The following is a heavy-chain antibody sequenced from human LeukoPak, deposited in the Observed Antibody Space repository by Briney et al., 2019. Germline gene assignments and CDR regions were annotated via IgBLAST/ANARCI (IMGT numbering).Heavy chain of an antibody. CDR3: VRIRWELLAPYFEH. D-gene: IGHD2-15*01. CDR2: IYHSGST. CDR1: TDSTNTYY. Sequence: SETLSLTCSVSTDSTNTYYWSCVRQSPGKGLEWLAHIYHSGSTNYNPSFKSRVTISIDMSKKDFFLKLTSVTVADRAIVYCVRIRWELLAPYFEH. V-gene: IGHV4-59*01. J-gene: IGHJ1*01.